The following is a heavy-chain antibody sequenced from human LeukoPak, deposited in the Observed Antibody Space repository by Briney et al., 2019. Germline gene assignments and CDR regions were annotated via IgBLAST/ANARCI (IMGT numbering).Heavy chain of an antibody. D-gene: IGHD3-16*01. CDR2: VDHSGST. CDR3: ARGLGWGHKRGHAFDI. CDR1: GGSFSDHY. Sequence: SETLSLTCTVSGGSFSDHYWTWIRQSPGKGLEWIGEVDHSGSTNYNPSLQSPVTISIDTSRNQFSLRLVSVTAADAAVYYCARGLGWGHKRGHAFDIWGQGTMVTVSS. J-gene: IGHJ3*02. V-gene: IGHV4-34*01.